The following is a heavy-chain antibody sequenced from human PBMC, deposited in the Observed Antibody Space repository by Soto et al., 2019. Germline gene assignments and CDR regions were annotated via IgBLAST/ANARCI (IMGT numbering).Heavy chain of an antibody. D-gene: IGHD1-1*01. CDR1: GGRRSGSDC. V-gene: IGHV4-61*01. CDR2: LSSSGNG. J-gene: IGHJ3*02. Sequence: ETPSISCSVPGGRRSGSDCTNGCGQAPGERPEWIGYLSSSGNGKYNPSLRDRFILSIDTPKKQFSLTVTSLTPADTAVYYCARMICRNSNCHLLDIWGQGTMVT. CDR3: ARMICRNSNCHLLDI.